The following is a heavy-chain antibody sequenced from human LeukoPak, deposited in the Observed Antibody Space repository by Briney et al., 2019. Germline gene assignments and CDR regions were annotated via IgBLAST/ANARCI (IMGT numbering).Heavy chain of an antibody. J-gene: IGHJ5*01. CDR2: IKRDGNEK. V-gene: IGHV3-7*01. D-gene: IGHD3-10*01. CDR3: AKEGAYPIITYDS. Sequence: GGSLRLSCAASGFTFSSYWMNWVRQAPGKGLEWVANIKRDGNEKNYVDSVRGRFSISRDNAKNSLYLQMDSLRAEDTAVYYCAKEGAYPIITYDSWGQGALVTVS. CDR1: GFTFSSYW.